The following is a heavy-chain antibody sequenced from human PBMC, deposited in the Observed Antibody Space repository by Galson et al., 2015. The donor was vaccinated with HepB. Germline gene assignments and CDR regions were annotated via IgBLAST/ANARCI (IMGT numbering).Heavy chain of an antibody. J-gene: IGHJ4*02. CDR2: ISYDGSNK. CDR3: ARGTLIAYFDY. Sequence: SLRLSCAASGFTFSSYSMNWVRQAPGKGLEWVAVISYDGSNKYYADSVKGRFTISRDNSKNTLYLQMNSLRAEATAVYYCARGTLIAYFDYWGQGTLVTVSS. D-gene: IGHD3-16*01. V-gene: IGHV3-30*03. CDR1: GFTFSSYS.